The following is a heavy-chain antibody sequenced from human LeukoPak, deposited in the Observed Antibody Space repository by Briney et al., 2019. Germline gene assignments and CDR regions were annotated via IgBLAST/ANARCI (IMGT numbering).Heavy chain of an antibody. D-gene: IGHD2-2*01. V-gene: IGHV1-18*04. CDR3: ARASGSYCSSTSCNDAFDI. J-gene: IGHJ3*02. Sequence: ASVKVSCKASGYTFTSYGISWVRQAPGQGLGWMGWISPYNGNTNYAQKLQGRVTMTTDTSTRTAYMELRSLRSDDTAVYYCARASGSYCSSTSCNDAFDIWGQGTMVTVSS. CDR2: ISPYNGNT. CDR1: GYTFTSYG.